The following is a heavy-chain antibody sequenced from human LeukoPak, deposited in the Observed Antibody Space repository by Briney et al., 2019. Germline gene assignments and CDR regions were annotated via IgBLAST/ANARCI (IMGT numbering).Heavy chain of an antibody. J-gene: IGHJ5*02. Sequence: SETLSLTCAVSGGSINTSSFHWGWIRQPPGKGLELIGSIYYSGSTHYNPSLKSRVTISVDTLKNQFSLKLSSVTAADTAVYYCVRRSYYYDSSADLGWFDPWGQGPLVTVSS. CDR2: IYYSGST. CDR3: VRRSYYYDSSADLGWFDP. V-gene: IGHV4-39*01. D-gene: IGHD3-22*01. CDR1: GGSINTSSFH.